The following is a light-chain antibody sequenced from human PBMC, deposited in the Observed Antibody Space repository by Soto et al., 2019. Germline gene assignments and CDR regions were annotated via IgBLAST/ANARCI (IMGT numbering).Light chain of an antibody. CDR1: SSNIGSDT. V-gene: IGLV1-44*01. CDR2: SNN. J-gene: IGLJ3*02. Sequence: QSVLTQPPSASGTPGQRVTMSCSGSSSNIGSDTVNWYQQLPGAAPKLLIYSNNQRPSGVPDRFSGSKSGTSASLAISGLQSDDEADYHCAAWDDSLHGWVFGGGTKLTVL. CDR3: AAWDDSLHGWV.